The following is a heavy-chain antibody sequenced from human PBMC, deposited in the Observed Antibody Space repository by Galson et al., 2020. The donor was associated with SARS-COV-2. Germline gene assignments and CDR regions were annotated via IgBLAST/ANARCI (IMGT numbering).Heavy chain of an antibody. J-gene: IGHJ4*02. CDR2: VSYSGTT. D-gene: IGHD6-13*01. CDR3: ARVPYSSSWYVDY. CDR1: GDSISSSYYY. V-gene: IGHV4-39*07. Sequence: SETLSLTCTVSGDSISSSYYYWAWIRQPPGKGLEWVGRVSYSGTTYSNPSLRGRVTISIDASKTQFSLKLSSATAADTAVYYCARVPYSSSWYVDYWGQGTLVAVSS.